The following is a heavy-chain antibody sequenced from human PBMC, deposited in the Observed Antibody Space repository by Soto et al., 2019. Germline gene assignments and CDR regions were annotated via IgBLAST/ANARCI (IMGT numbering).Heavy chain of an antibody. Sequence: GASVKVSCKASGYTFTSYGISWVRQAPGQGLEWMGWISAYNGNTNYAQKLQGRVTMTTDTSTSTAYMGLRSLRSDDTAVYYCARDGHEYYDFWSGYYTGSPYGMDVWGQGTTVTVSS. J-gene: IGHJ6*02. CDR3: ARDGHEYYDFWSGYYTGSPYGMDV. CDR2: ISAYNGNT. CDR1: GYTFTSYG. D-gene: IGHD3-3*01. V-gene: IGHV1-18*04.